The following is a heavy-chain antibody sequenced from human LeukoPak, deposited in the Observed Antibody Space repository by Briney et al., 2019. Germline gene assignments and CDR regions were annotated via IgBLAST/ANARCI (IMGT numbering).Heavy chain of an antibody. CDR1: GYTFTGYY. J-gene: IGHJ5*02. V-gene: IGHV1-2*02. CDR2: INPNSGDT. CDR3: ARAYSSSWYIPGWFDP. Sequence: ASVKVSCKASGYTFTGYYIHWVRQAPGQGLEWMGWINPNSGDTNFAQKFQGRVTMTRDTSISAAYMELSRLRSDDTAVYYCARAYSSSWYIPGWFDPWGQGTLVTVSS. D-gene: IGHD6-13*01.